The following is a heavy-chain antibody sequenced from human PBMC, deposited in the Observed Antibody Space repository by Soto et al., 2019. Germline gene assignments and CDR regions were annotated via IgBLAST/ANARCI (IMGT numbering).Heavy chain of an antibody. V-gene: IGHV1-69*04. CDR1: GGTFSSYP. CDR3: ARDSKGGGNFPDY. CDR2: IIPILGIA. D-gene: IGHD1-26*01. Sequence: QVQLVQSGAEVKKPGSSVKVSCKAPGGTFSSYPISWVRQAPGQGLEWMGRIIPILGIANYAQKVQGRVTITADKSTSTADMELSSLSADDTAVYYCARDSKGGGNFPDYWGQGTLGTVFS. J-gene: IGHJ4*02.